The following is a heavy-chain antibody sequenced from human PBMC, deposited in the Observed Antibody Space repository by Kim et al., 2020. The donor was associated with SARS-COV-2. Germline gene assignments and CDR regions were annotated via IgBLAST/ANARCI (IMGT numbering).Heavy chain of an antibody. Sequence: GGSLRLSCAASGFTFSSFAIHWVRQAPGKGLEWLAVVSSDGTNKYYADSVKGRFTISRDNSKNTLYLQMNSLRVEDTAVYYYAREGYSSSSLGDLDYWGQGTLVTVSS. CDR2: VSSDGTNK. CDR3: AREGYSSSSLGDLDY. CDR1: GFTFSSFA. V-gene: IGHV3-30*04. D-gene: IGHD6-6*01. J-gene: IGHJ4*02.